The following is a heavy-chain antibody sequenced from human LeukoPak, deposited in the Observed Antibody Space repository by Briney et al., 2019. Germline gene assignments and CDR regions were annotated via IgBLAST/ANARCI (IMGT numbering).Heavy chain of an antibody. CDR1: GFTFSSYS. CDR2: IKGDGSDK. D-gene: IGHD3-16*01. CDR3: ATEHWGPNS. J-gene: IGHJ4*02. Sequence: GGSLRLSCAASGFTFSSYSMNWVRQAPGKGLEWLANIKGDGSDKNYVDSVKGRFTISRDNAKNSLFLQVSSLRGEDTALYYCATEHWGPNSWGQGTLVTVSS. V-gene: IGHV3-7*01.